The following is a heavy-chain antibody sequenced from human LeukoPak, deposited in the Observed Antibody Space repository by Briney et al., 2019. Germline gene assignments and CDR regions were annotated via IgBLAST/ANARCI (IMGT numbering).Heavy chain of an antibody. J-gene: IGHJ6*04. D-gene: IGHD3-10*01. CDR1: GFTFSSYA. V-gene: IGHV3-23*01. CDR3: AKGLGRMVRGVIKSYYYGMDV. Sequence: GGSLRLSCAASGFTFSSYAMSWVRQAPGKGLEWVSAISGSGGSTYYADSVKGRFTISRDNSKNTLYLQMNSLSAEDTAVYYCAKGLGRMVRGVIKSYYYGMDVWGKGTTVTVSS. CDR2: ISGSGGST.